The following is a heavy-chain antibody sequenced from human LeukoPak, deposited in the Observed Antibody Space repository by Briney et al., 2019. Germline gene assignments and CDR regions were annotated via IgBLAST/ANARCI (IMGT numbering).Heavy chain of an antibody. CDR3: AKDFIVVVPAVDY. Sequence: GGSLRLSCAASGFTFSSHGMHWVRQAPGKGLEWVAFIRYDGSNKYYADSVKGRFTISRDNSKNTLYLQMNSLRAEDTAVYYCAKDFIVVVPAVDYWGQGTLVTVSS. J-gene: IGHJ4*02. CDR1: GFTFSSHG. CDR2: IRYDGSNK. V-gene: IGHV3-30*02. D-gene: IGHD2-2*01.